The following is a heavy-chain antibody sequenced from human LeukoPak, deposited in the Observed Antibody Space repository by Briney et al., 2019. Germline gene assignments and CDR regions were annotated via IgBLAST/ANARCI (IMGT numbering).Heavy chain of an antibody. J-gene: IGHJ4*02. CDR2: ISGSGGST. CDR1: GFTFSSYA. Sequence: GGSLSLSCAASGFTFSSYAMSWVRQAPGKGLEWVSAISGSGGSTYYADSVKGRFTISRDNSKNTLYLQMNSLRAEDTAVYYCAKVHDIVVVPAAIFDYWGQGTLVTVSS. CDR3: AKVHDIVVVPAAIFDY. V-gene: IGHV3-23*01. D-gene: IGHD2-2*01.